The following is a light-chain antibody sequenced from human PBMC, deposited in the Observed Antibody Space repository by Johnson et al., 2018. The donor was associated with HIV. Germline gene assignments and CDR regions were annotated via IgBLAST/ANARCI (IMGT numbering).Light chain of an antibody. CDR2: EKN. Sequence: QSVLTQPPSVSAAPGQKVTISCSGSSSNIGNNYVSWYQQFPGTAPKLLIYEKNKRPSGIPDRFSPSKSAPSATLVITGLQPGAEADSYCGTWDSSLGAHFVVGTGTRVTV. V-gene: IGLV1-51*02. CDR1: SSNIGNNY. CDR3: GTWDSSLGAHFV. J-gene: IGLJ1*01.